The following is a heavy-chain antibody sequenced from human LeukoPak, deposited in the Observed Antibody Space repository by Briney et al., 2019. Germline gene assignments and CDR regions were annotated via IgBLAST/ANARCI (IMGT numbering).Heavy chain of an antibody. Sequence: PGGSLRLSCAASGFSFSSYGMHWVRQAPGKGLEWVAVISYDGSNKYYADSVKGRFTISRDNSKNTLYLQMNSLRAEDTAVYYCAKAKNVKEMVTYGGFDYWGQGTLVTVSS. CDR3: AKAKNVKEMVTYGGFDY. D-gene: IGHD4-23*01. V-gene: IGHV3-30*18. CDR1: GFSFSSYG. J-gene: IGHJ4*02. CDR2: ISYDGSNK.